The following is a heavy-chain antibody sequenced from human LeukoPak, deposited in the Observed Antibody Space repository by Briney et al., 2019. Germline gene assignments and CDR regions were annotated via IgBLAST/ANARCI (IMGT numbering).Heavy chain of an antibody. V-gene: IGHV1-18*01. CDR2: ISAYNGNT. Sequence: GASVKVSCKASGYTFTSYGISWVRQAPGQGLEWMGWISAYNGNTNYAQKLQGRVTMTTDTSTSTAYMELRSLRSDDTAVYYCARVATYYYGSGSYGSGRFDPWGQGTLVTVSS. D-gene: IGHD3-10*01. J-gene: IGHJ5*02. CDR1: GYTFTSYG. CDR3: ARVATYYYGSGSYGSGRFDP.